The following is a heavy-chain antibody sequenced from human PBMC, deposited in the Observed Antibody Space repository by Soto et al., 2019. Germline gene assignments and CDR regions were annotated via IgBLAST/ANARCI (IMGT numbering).Heavy chain of an antibody. J-gene: IGHJ4*02. V-gene: IGHV3-21*02. D-gene: IGHD2-15*01. CDR3: ARALAPALIVVVVAATEIDY. CDR1: GFTFSSYS. CDR2: ISSSSSYI. Sequence: EVQLVESGGGLVKPGGSLRLSCAASGFTFSSYSMNWVRKAPGKGLEWFSSISSSSSYIYYADSVKGRFTISRDNAKNSLYLQMNSLRAEDTAVYYCARALAPALIVVVVAATEIDYWGQGTLVTVSS.